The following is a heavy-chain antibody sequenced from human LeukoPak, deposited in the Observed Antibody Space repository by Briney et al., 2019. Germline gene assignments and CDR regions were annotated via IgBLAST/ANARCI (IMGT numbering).Heavy chain of an antibody. V-gene: IGHV4-59*01. CDR3: ARVGLVPGDAFDI. Sequence: SETLSLTCTLSGGSISSYYWSWIRQPPGKGLEWIGYIYYSGSTNYNPSLKSRVTISVDASKNQFSLKLSSVTAADTAVYYCARVGLVPGDAFDIWGQGTMVTVSS. CDR1: GGSISSYY. J-gene: IGHJ3*02. CDR2: IYYSGST. D-gene: IGHD6-19*01.